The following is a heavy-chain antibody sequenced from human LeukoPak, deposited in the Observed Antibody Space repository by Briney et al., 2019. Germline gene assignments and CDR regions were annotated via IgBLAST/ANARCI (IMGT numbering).Heavy chain of an antibody. CDR3: ARVPEINWYFDL. CDR1: GGSISSYY. CDR2: ISYNENT. D-gene: IGHD5-24*01. V-gene: IGHV4-59*01. J-gene: IGHJ2*01. Sequence: SETLSLTCTVSGGSISSYYWSWIRQPPGKGLEWIGYISYNENTKYNPSLKSRFTISVYTSKNQFSLRLNSVTAADTAVYYCARVPEINWYFDLWGRGTLVTVSS.